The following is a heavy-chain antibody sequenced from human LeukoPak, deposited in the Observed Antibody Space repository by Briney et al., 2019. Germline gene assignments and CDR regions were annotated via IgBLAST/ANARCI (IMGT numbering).Heavy chain of an antibody. CDR2: ISVYNGNT. Sequence: ASVKVSCKASGYTFTSYGISWVRQAPGQGLEWMGWISVYNGNTNYAQKLQGRVTMTTDTSTSTAYMELRSLRSDDTAVYYCAREVADYYDSSGYYYAEYFQHWGQGTLVTVSS. D-gene: IGHD3-22*01. CDR1: GYTFTSYG. J-gene: IGHJ1*01. V-gene: IGHV1-18*01. CDR3: AREVADYYDSSGYYYAEYFQH.